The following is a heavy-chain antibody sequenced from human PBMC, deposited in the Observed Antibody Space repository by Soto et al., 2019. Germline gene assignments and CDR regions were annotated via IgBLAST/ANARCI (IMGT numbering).Heavy chain of an antibody. CDR2: IGTAGDT. J-gene: IGHJ4*02. CDR1: GFTFSSYD. V-gene: IGHV3-13*01. Sequence: PGGSLRLSCAASGFTFSSYDMHWVRQATGKGLEWVSAIGTAGDTYYPGSVKGRFTISRENAKNSLYLQMNSLRAEDTAVYYCARSLRTTTVTTYHFDYWGQGTLVTVSS. CDR3: ARSLRTTTVTTYHFDY. D-gene: IGHD4-17*01.